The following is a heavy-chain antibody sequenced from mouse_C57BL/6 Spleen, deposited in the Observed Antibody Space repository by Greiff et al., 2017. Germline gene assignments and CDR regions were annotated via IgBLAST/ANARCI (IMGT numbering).Heavy chain of an antibody. CDR2: IRSKSNNYAT. CDR1: GFSFNTYA. D-gene: IGHD1-1*01. CDR3: VRRDYGSSYGFAY. V-gene: IGHV10-1*01. Sequence: EVQGVESGGGLVQPKGSLKLSCAASGFSFNTYAMNWVRQAPGKGLEWVARIRSKSNNYATYYADSVKDRFTISRDDSESMLYLQMNNLKTEDTAMYYCVRRDYGSSYGFAYWGQGTLVTVSA. J-gene: IGHJ3*01.